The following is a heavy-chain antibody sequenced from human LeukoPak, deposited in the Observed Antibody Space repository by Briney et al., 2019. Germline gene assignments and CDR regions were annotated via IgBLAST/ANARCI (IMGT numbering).Heavy chain of an antibody. V-gene: IGHV1-69*05. J-gene: IGHJ4*02. D-gene: IGHD4-23*01. Sequence: SAKLSCTASGVAFSTYAISWVRQAAGRGLEWMGGIIAIFGKANYAQKFQGRVTITTDESTSTAYMVLSSLRSEDTAVYYCASGKLWGQGTLVTVSS. CDR1: GVAFSTYA. CDR2: IIAIFGKA. CDR3: ASGKL.